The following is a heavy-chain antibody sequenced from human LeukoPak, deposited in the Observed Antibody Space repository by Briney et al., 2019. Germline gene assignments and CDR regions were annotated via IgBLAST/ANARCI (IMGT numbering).Heavy chain of an antibody. D-gene: IGHD6-13*01. CDR3: ARKRIAAAGTPEYYFDY. CDR1: GGSISSYY. Sequence: KPSETLSLTCTVSGGSISSYYWSWLRQPPGKGLEWIGYIYYSGSTNYNPSLKSRVTISVDTSKNQFSLKLSSVTAADTAVYYCARKRIAAAGTPEYYFDYWGQGTLVTVSS. J-gene: IGHJ4*02. CDR2: IYYSGST. V-gene: IGHV4-59*08.